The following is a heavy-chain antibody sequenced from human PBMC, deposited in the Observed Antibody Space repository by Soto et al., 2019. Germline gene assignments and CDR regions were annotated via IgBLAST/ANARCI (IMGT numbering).Heavy chain of an antibody. D-gene: IGHD3-16*01. CDR2: IKQDGREK. V-gene: IGHV3-7*01. J-gene: IGHJ6*02. CDR1: GFTFSSYW. Sequence: AGGSLRLSGAASGFTFSSYWMSWVRQAPGKGLGRVANIKQDGREKYYVDSVKGRLTISRDNAKNSLYLQMNSLRAEDTAVYYCARDGGRRTSYGMDVWGQGTTVTVSS. CDR3: ARDGGRRTSYGMDV.